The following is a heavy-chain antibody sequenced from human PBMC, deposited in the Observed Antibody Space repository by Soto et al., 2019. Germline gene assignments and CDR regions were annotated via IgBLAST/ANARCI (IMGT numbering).Heavy chain of an antibody. Sequence: PSETLSLTCTVSGGSISSYYWSWIRQPPGKGLEWIGYIYYSGSTNYNPSLKSRVTISVDTSKNQFSLKLSSVTAADTAVYYCARGVYYYGSGSWGYYYYYGMDVWGQGTTVTVSS. J-gene: IGHJ6*02. V-gene: IGHV4-59*08. CDR2: IYYSGST. CDR3: ARGVYYYGSGSWGYYYYYGMDV. D-gene: IGHD3-10*01. CDR1: GGSISSYY.